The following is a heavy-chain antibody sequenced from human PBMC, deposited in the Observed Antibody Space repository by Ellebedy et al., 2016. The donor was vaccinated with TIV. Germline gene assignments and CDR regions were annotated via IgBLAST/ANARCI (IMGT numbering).Heavy chain of an antibody. CDR1: GFSLSNSF. CDR2: LTADGRST. CDR3: RPGHYSDA. Sequence: GGSLRLXCAASGFSLSNSFMSWIRQAPGKGLEWVSTLTADGRSTYFADSVKGRFTISRDNSKNTVYLQMNSLRSEYTAVYYCRPGHYSDAWGQGTLVTVSS. J-gene: IGHJ4*02. V-gene: IGHV3-23*01.